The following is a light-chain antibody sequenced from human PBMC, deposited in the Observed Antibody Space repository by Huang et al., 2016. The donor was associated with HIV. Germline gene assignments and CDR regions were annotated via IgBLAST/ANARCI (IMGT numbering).Light chain of an antibody. Sequence: DIHMTQSPSSLSASVGDRVTITCRASQGITKSLVWYQQKPGKSPKLLLFATSSLERGVPSRFSGSGSGTDFTLTISSLQPEDFATYYCQQYYNTPYTFGQGTKLEIK. J-gene: IGKJ2*01. CDR1: QGITKS. CDR2: ATS. CDR3: QQYYNTPYT. V-gene: IGKV1-NL1*01.